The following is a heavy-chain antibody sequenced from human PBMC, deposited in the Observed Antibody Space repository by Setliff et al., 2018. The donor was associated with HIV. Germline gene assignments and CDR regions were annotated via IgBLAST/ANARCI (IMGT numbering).Heavy chain of an antibody. CDR3: ARTPSRGGFDY. V-gene: IGHV4-59*01. Sequence: SETLSLTCTVSGGSINSYVWSWIRQPPGKGLEWIAYIYYTGSTNYNPSLKSRVTISLDTSKNQFSLNVNSVTAADTAVYYCARTPSRGGFDYWGQGTLVTVSS. J-gene: IGHJ4*02. CDR1: GGSINSYV. D-gene: IGHD3-16*01. CDR2: IYYTGST.